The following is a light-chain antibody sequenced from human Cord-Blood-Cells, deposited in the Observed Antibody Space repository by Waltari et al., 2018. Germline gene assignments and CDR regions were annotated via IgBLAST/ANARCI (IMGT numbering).Light chain of an antibody. CDR2: YDS. CDR3: QVWDSSSDHRV. V-gene: IGLV3-21*04. Sequence: SYVLTQPPSVSVAPGKTARITCGGNNIGSKSVHWYQQKPGQAPVLVIYYDSDRPSGTPGRFSGSTSGNTATLTISRVEAGDEADYYCQVWDSSSDHRVFGGGTKLTVL. J-gene: IGLJ3*02. CDR1: NIGSKS.